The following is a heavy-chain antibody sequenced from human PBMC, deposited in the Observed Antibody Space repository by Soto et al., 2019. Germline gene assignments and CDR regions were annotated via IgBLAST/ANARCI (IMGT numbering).Heavy chain of an antibody. J-gene: IGHJ4*02. CDR3: ARARATIAAAAIFDC. CDR1: GGSIGTSNW. V-gene: IGHV4-4*02. CDR2: VYRTGST. D-gene: IGHD6-13*01. Sequence: PSETLSLTCAVSGGSIGTSNWWSWVRQPPGKGLEWIGEVYRTGSTTYNPSLESRLTISVDKSKNQFSLKLTSVTAADTAVYYCARARATIAAAAIFDCWGQGTLVTVSS.